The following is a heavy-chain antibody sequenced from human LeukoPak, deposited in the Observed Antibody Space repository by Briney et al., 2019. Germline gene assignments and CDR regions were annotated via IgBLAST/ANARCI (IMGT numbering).Heavy chain of an antibody. J-gene: IGHJ4*02. CDR3: ASIQSPETYYYDSSGSQRDY. Sequence: GGSLRLSCAASGFTFSSYSMTWVRQAPGKGLEWVSSISSSSSYIYYADSVKGRFTISRDNAKNSLYLQMNSLRAEDTAVYYCASIQSPETYYYDSSGSQRDYWGQGTLVTVSS. D-gene: IGHD3-22*01. CDR1: GFTFSSYS. CDR2: ISSSSSYI. V-gene: IGHV3-21*01.